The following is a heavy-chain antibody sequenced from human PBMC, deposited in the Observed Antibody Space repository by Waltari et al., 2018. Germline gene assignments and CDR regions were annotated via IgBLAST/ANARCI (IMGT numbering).Heavy chain of an antibody. J-gene: IGHJ6*02. D-gene: IGHD3-22*01. CDR3: ASGEYDDSTGSRYYGMDV. CDR1: EYTFISYY. V-gene: IGHV1-46*01. CDR2: IKPGGRT. Sequence: QVQLVQSGAEVKKPRASATVSCRASEYTFISYYIHWVRGSPGQGLEWMGKIKPGGRTSDAQKVQGRVTMTRDTSTSTVYMELSRLRAEETAVYYWASGEYDDSTGSRYYGMDVWGQGTTVTVSS.